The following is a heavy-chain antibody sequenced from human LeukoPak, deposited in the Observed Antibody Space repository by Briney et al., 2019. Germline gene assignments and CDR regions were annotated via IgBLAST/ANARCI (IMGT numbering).Heavy chain of an antibody. V-gene: IGHV4-34*01. D-gene: IGHD3-22*01. Sequence: SETLSLTCAVYGGSFSGYYWSWIRQPPGKGLEWIGEINHRGSTNYNPSLKSRVTISVDTSKNQFSLKLSSVTAADTAVYYCARGRVYYYDSSGYYYAVYWFDPWGQGTLVTVSS. CDR3: ARGRVYYYDSSGYYYAVYWFDP. CDR1: GGSFSGYY. CDR2: INHRGST. J-gene: IGHJ5*02.